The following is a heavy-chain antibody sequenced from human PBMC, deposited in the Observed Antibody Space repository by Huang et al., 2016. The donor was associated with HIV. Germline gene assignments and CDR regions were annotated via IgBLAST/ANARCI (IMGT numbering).Heavy chain of an antibody. CDR2: IYFKGST. CDR3: ARHREGPVAYYSGWGSHLNYMDV. V-gene: IGHV4-39*01. J-gene: IGHJ6*03. CDR1: GGSIRSSEYH. Sequence: QLLLQESGPGLVKPSAALALTCAVSGGSIRSSEYHWGWIRQPPGKGLDWIGSIYFKGSTNYSPALKSRVTVAVDTSKNLFFLNLTSMTAADTAVYYCARHREGPVAYYSGWGSHLNYMDVWGRGRTVVVSS. D-gene: IGHD3-10*01.